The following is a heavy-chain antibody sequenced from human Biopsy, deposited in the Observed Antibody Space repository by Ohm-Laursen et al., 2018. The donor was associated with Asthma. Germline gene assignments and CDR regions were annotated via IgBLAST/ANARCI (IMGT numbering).Heavy chain of an antibody. CDR1: GFTFSRHA. V-gene: IGHV3-33*01. CDR2: IYYDGSRK. D-gene: IGHD3-16*02. Sequence: SLRLSCAASGFTFSRHALHWVRQAPGKGLEWVAGIYYDGSRKYYTESVKSRFTISRDNSKNRLYLEMASLRAEDTAVYYCAREKVIESRGFQNWFDPWGQGTLVHVSS. J-gene: IGHJ5*02. CDR3: AREKVIESRGFQNWFDP.